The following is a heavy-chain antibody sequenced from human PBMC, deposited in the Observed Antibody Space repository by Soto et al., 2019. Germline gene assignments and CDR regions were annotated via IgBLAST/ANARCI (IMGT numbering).Heavy chain of an antibody. D-gene: IGHD2-15*01. CDR2: INHSGST. V-gene: IGHV4-34*01. CDR3: AGADIVAATSDNWFDS. J-gene: IGHJ5*01. CDR1: GGSFSGYY. Sequence: SETLSLTCAVYGGSFSGYYWIWIRQPPGKGLQWIGEINHSGSTNYNPSLNSRVTISVDPSKNQFSLKLSSVTAADTAVYYCAGADIVAATSDNWFDSWGQGTRVTVSS.